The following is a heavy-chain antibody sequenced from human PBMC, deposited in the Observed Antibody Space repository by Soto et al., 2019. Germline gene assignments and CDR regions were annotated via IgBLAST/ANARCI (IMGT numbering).Heavy chain of an antibody. V-gene: IGHV1-24*01. CDR3: ATDIAVAGGGYFQH. D-gene: IGHD6-19*01. CDR2: FDPEDGET. J-gene: IGHJ1*01. CDR1: GYTLTELS. Sequence: GASVKVSCKVSGYTLTELSMHWVRQAPGKGLEWMGGFDPEDGETIYAQKFQGRVTMTEDTSTDAAYMELSSLRSEDTAVYYCATDIAVAGGGYFQHWGQGTLVTVSS.